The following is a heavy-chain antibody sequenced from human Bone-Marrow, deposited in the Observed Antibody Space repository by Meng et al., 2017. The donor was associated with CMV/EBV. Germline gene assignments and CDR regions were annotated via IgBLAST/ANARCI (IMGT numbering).Heavy chain of an antibody. CDR1: GFSLSSYS. Sequence: GESLKISRAASGFSLSSYSMNWVRQAPGKGLEWVSYISSSSSTIYYADSVKGRFTISRDNAKNSLYLQMNSLRAEDTAVYYCVRGYYGSSGYYPQPPAFWGQGTLVTFSS. V-gene: IGHV3-48*04. D-gene: IGHD3-22*01. CDR2: ISSSSSTI. J-gene: IGHJ4*02. CDR3: VRGYYGSSGYYPQPPAF.